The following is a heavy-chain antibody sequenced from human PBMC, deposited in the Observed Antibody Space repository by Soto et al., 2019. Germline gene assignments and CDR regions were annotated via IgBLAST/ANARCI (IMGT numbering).Heavy chain of an antibody. Sequence: GWSLRLSCAASGFNFNSYAMHWVRQAPGEGLEWVAVISYDGNNKCYADSVRGRFTISRDNSKNTLYLQMNSLRTEDTAVYYCESSSGSGYQKFFDPWGQGSLVTVSA. CDR2: ISYDGNNK. D-gene: IGHD3-22*01. V-gene: IGHV3-30-3*01. J-gene: IGHJ5*02. CDR1: GFNFNSYA. CDR3: ESSSGSGYQKFFDP.